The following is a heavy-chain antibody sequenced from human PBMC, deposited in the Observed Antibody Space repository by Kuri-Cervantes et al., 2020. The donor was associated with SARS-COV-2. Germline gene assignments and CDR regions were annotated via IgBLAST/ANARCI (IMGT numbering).Heavy chain of an antibody. Sequence: GGSLRLSCAASGFTFSSYWMSWVRQAPGKGLEWVANIKQDGSEKYYVDSVKGRFTISRDNAKNSLYLQMNSLRAEDTAVYYCARIYDGDYENWYFDLWGRGTLVTVSS. J-gene: IGHJ2*01. D-gene: IGHD4-17*01. CDR2: IKQDGSEK. V-gene: IGHV3-7*05. CDR1: GFTFSSYW. CDR3: ARIYDGDYENWYFDL.